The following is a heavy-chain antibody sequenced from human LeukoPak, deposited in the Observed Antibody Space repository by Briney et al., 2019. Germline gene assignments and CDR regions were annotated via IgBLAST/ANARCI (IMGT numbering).Heavy chain of an antibody. D-gene: IGHD6-6*01. J-gene: IGHJ4*02. CDR1: GGSFSGYY. Sequence: SETLSLTCAVYGGSFSGYYWSWIRQPPGKGLEWIGEINHSGSTNYNPSFKSRVTISVDTSKNQSSLKLSSVTAADTAVYYCASPDSSSSGTFDYWGQGTLVTVSS. CDR2: INHSGST. CDR3: ASPDSSSSGTFDY. V-gene: IGHV4-34*01.